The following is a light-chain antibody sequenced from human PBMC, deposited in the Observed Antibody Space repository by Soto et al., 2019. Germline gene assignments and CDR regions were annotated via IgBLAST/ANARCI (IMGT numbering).Light chain of an antibody. CDR1: QSVSGN. J-gene: IGKJ1*01. V-gene: IGKV3-15*01. Sequence: EIVMTQSPATLSVSPGERATLSCRASQSVSGNLAWYQQKPGQATRLLIYGASYRATGIPDRFSGSGSGTYFTLTISCRQSEDFAGYYCLQYNNWPRPFGEGTKVEIK. CDR2: GAS. CDR3: LQYNNWPRP.